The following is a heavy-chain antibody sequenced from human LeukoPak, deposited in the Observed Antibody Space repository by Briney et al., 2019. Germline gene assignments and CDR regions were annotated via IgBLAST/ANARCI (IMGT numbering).Heavy chain of an antibody. D-gene: IGHD3-10*01. J-gene: IGHJ4*02. Sequence: ASVKVSCKTSGYTFTSYAMNWVRQAPGQGLEFMGWINTGTGNPTYAQGFTGRFVFSLDTSVSTAYLQISTLKPEDTAVYYCASFGAHSFDYWGQGALVTVSS. CDR3: ASFGAHSFDY. V-gene: IGHV7-4-1*02. CDR2: INTGTGNP. CDR1: GYTFTSYA.